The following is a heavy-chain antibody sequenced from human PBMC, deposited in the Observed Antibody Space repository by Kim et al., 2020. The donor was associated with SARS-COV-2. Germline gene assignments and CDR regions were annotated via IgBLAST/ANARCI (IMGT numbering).Heavy chain of an antibody. D-gene: IGHD3-22*01. Sequence: SETLSLTCTVSGGSISSYYWSWIRQPPGKGLEWIGYIYYSGSTNYNPSLKSRVTISVDTSKNQFSLKLSSVTAADTAVYYCARSHTYYYDSSGEGYFQHWGQGTLVTVSS. V-gene: IGHV4-59*01. CDR1: GGSISSYY. CDR3: ARSHTYYYDSSGEGYFQH. CDR2: IYYSGST. J-gene: IGHJ1*01.